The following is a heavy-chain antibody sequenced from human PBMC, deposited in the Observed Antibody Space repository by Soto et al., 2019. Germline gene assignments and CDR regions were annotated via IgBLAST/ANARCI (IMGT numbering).Heavy chain of an antibody. J-gene: IGHJ5*02. V-gene: IGHV1-18*01. Sequence: ASVKVSCKASGYSFTSYDINWVRQAPGQGLEWMGWINPNNGNTDYAQEFQGRVTMTTDTSTSTAYMELRSLRSDDTAVYYCARGRPLTGYSGYDFSGWFDPWGQGTLVTVSS. CDR1: GYSFTSYD. CDR3: ARGRPLTGYSGYDFSGWFDP. CDR2: INPNNGNT. D-gene: IGHD5-12*01.